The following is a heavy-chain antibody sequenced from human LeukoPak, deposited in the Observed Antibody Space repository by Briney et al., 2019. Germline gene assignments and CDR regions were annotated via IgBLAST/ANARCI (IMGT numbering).Heavy chain of an antibody. V-gene: IGHV3-48*02. CDR3: AREDYSSGFSPQDY. CDR1: GXTFSSYS. J-gene: IGHJ4*02. Sequence: QTGGSLRLSWAASGXTFSSYSMNWVRQAPGKGLEWVSYISSSSSTIYYADSVKGRFTISRDNAKNSLYLQMNSLRDEDTAVYYCAREDYSSGFSPQDYWGQGTLVTVSS. D-gene: IGHD6-19*01. CDR2: ISSSSSTI.